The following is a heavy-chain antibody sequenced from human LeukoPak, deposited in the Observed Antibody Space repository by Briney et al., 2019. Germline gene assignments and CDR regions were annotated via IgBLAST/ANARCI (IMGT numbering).Heavy chain of an antibody. CDR1: GFTFSTFA. V-gene: IGHV3-23*01. J-gene: IGHJ4*02. CDR2: ITGAGSTT. Sequence: GGSLRLSCAASGFTFSTFAMSWVRQDPGRGLEWVSSITGAGSTTYYPESVKGRFTISRDNSKHTLYLQMNSLRVEDTAVYFCVRDRNYFEALQRSYWGQGTLVTVYS. CDR3: VRDRNYFEALQRSY. D-gene: IGHD1-7*01.